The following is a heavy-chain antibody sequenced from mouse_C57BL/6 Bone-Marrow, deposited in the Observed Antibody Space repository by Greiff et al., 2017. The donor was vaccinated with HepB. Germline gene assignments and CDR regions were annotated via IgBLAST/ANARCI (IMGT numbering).Heavy chain of an antibody. J-gene: IGHJ4*01. CDR1: GFTFSDYG. V-gene: IGHV5-17*01. CDR3: AWPPMVTTGYYYAMDY. D-gene: IGHD2-2*01. Sequence: DVKLVESGGGLVKPGGSLKLSCAASGFTFSDYGMHWVRQAPEKGLEWVAYISSGSSTIYYADTVKGRFTISRDNAKNTLFLQMTSLRSEDTAMYYCAWPPMVTTGYYYAMDYWGQGTSVTVSS. CDR2: ISSGSSTI.